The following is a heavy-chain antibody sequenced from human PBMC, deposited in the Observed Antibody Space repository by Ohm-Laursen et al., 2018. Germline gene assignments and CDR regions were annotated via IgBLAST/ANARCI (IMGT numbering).Heavy chain of an antibody. J-gene: IGHJ4*02. Sequence: GFLRLSCAASGFTFSSYEMNWVRQAPGKGLEWVSYISSSGSTIYYADSVKGRFTISRDDAKNSLYLQMNSLRAEDTAVYYCAKDHDSGSYYIGDDYWGQGTLVTVSS. CDR3: AKDHDSGSYYIGDDY. D-gene: IGHD1-26*01. CDR2: ISSSGSTI. V-gene: IGHV3-48*03. CDR1: GFTFSSYE.